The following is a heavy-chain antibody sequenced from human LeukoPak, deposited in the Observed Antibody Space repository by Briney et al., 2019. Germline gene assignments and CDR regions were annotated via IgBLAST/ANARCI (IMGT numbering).Heavy chain of an antibody. D-gene: IGHD6-6*01. Sequence: GESLRISCKGSGYSFTSYWIGWVRQMPGKGLEWMGIIYPGGSDTRYSPSFQGQVTISRDNSKNTLYLQMNSLRAEDTAVYYCARDDEYSSSSRDYWGQGTLVTVSS. CDR2: IYPGGSDT. CDR3: ARDDEYSSSSRDY. V-gene: IGHV5-51*01. CDR1: GYSFTSYW. J-gene: IGHJ4*02.